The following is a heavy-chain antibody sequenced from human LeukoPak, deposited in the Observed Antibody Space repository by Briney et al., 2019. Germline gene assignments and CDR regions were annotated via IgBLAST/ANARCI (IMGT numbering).Heavy chain of an antibody. CDR2: ISSSSSTI. V-gene: IGHV3-48*01. D-gene: IGHD6-19*01. J-gene: IGHJ4*02. Sequence: GGSLRLSCAASGFTFSSYSMNWVRQAPGKGLEWVSYISSSSSTIYYADSVKGRFTISRDNSKNTLYLQMNSLRAEDTAVYYCAKSYGVAGYYFDYWGQGTLVTVSS. CDR1: GFTFSSYS. CDR3: AKSYGVAGYYFDY.